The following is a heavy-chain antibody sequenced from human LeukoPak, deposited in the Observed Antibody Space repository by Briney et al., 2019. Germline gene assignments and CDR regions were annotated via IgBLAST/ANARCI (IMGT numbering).Heavy chain of an antibody. D-gene: IGHD3-22*01. V-gene: IGHV4-61*01. CDR2: IYYSGST. CDR1: GGSISTSNYY. J-gene: IGHJ3*02. CDR3: ARGSYYDTSTYYRAFDI. Sequence: SETLSLTCTVSGGSISTSNYYWSWIRQPPGKGLEWIGYIYYSGSTNYNPSLKSRVTISVDTSKNQFSLRLSSVTAADTAVYYCARGSYYDTSTYYRAFDIWGQGTMVTVSS.